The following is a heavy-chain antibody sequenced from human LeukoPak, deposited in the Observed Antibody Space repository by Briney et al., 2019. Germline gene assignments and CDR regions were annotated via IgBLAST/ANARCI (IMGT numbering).Heavy chain of an antibody. J-gene: IGHJ4*02. V-gene: IGHV4-34*01. CDR1: SGSFSDYC. Sequence: SETLSLTCAVYSGSFSDYCWSWIRQPPGRGLEWIGEIYSSGSANYNPSLKSRLAISVDTSKSQFSLRLNSLTAADTAVYFCARGVVDYSTRSGYLSHWGQGTLVAVSS. CDR3: ARGVVDYSTRSGYLSH. D-gene: IGHD3-22*01. CDR2: IYSSGSA.